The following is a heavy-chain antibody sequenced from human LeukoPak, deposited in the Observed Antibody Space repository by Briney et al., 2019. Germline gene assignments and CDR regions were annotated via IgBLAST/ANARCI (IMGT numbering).Heavy chain of an antibody. CDR3: VKMHYDFWSAFHI. CDR2: INPRSGGT. V-gene: IGHV1-2*02. J-gene: IGHJ3*02. D-gene: IGHD3-3*01. CDR1: GYTFTGNY. Sequence: ASVKVSCKASGYTFTGNYMHWVRQAPGQGLEWMGWINPRSGGTSYAQKFQGRVTMTRDTSITTAYMELSRLRSDDTAVYYCVKMHYDFWSAFHIWGQGTMVTVSS.